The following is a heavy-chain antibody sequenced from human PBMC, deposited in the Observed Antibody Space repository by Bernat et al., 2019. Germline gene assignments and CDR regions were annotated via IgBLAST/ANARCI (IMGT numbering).Heavy chain of an antibody. CDR3: AKVSSLWFGELLSHLDY. CDR1: GFTFSSYG. D-gene: IGHD3-10*01. CDR2: ISYDGSNK. V-gene: IGHV3-30*18. J-gene: IGHJ4*02. Sequence: QVQLVESGGGVVQPGRSLRLSCAASGFTFSSYGMHWVRQAPGKGLEWVAVISYDGSNKYYADSVKGRFTISRDNSKNTLYLQMNSLRAEDTAVYYCAKVSSLWFGELLSHLDYWGQGTLFTVSS.